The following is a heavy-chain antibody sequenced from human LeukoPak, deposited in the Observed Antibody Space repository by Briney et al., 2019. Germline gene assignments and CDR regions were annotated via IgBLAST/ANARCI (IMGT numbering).Heavy chain of an antibody. CDR1: GYTFTSCD. J-gene: IGHJ5*02. CDR2: MNPNSGNT. CDR3: ARASDIVVVPAFDP. V-gene: IGHV1-8*03. D-gene: IGHD2-2*01. Sequence: ASVKVSCRASGYTFTSCDINWVRQATGQGLEWMGWMNPNSGNTGYAQKFQGRVTITRNTSISTAYMELSSLRSEDTAVYYCARASDIVVVPAFDPWGQGTLVTVSS.